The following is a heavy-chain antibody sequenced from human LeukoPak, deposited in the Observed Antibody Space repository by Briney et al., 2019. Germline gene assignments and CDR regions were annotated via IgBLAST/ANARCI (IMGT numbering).Heavy chain of an antibody. CDR2: ISSSSSTI. D-gene: IGHD4-17*01. CDR1: GFTFSSYS. CDR3: ARDQLRGLDAFDI. J-gene: IGHJ3*02. V-gene: IGHV3-48*01. Sequence: PGGSLRLSCAASGFTFSSYSMNWVRQAPGKGLEWVSYISSSSSTIYYADSVKGRFTISRDNAKNSLYLQMNSLRAEDTAVYYCARDQLRGLDAFDIWGQGTMVTVSS.